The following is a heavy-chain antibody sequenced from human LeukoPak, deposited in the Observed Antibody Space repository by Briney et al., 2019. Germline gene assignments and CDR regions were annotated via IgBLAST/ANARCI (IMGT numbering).Heavy chain of an antibody. V-gene: IGHV5-51*01. D-gene: IGHD3-10*01. CDR1: GYRVTSYG. Sequence: GEYLKISCKGSGYRVTSYGIGWVRHMPGKGLEWMGIIYPGDSDTRYSPSFQGQVTISADKSISTAYLQWSSLKASDTAMYYCASGYGSGSCFLPNFDYWGQGTLVTVSS. CDR3: ASGYGSGSCFLPNFDY. CDR2: IYPGDSDT. J-gene: IGHJ4*02.